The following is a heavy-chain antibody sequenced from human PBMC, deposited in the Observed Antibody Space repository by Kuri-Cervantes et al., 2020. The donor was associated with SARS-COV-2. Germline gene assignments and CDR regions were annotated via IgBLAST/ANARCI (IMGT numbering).Heavy chain of an antibody. V-gene: IGHV4-59*01. CDR3: ARDRGAFWGMGDY. CDR1: GGSISSYY. Sequence: SETLSLTCTVSGGSISSYYWSWIRQPPGKGLEWIGYIYYSGSTNYNPSLKSRVTMSVDTSKNQFSLKLNSVTAADTAVYYCARDRGAFWGMGDYWGQGTLVTVSS. CDR2: IYYSGST. D-gene: IGHD3-10*01. J-gene: IGHJ4*02.